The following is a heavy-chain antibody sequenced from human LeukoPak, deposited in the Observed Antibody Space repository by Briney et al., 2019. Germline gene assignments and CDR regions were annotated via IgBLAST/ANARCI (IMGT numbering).Heavy chain of an antibody. D-gene: IGHD1-26*01. J-gene: IGHJ6*02. CDR2: ISYDGSNK. Sequence: QPGGSLRLSCAASGFTFSSYAMHWVRQAPGKGLEWVAVISYDGSNKYYADSVKGRFTISRDNSKNTLYLQMNSLRAEDTAVYYCARDKVVGATTDYYYGMDVWGQGTTVTVSS. CDR1: GFTFSSYA. CDR3: ARDKVVGATTDYYYGMDV. V-gene: IGHV3-30-3*01.